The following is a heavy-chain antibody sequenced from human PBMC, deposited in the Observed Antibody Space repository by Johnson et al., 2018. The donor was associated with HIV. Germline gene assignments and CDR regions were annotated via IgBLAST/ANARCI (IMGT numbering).Heavy chain of an antibody. V-gene: IGHV3-11*04. CDR3: AREGTWGSNDAFDI. Sequence: QVKLVESGGGLVQPGGSLRLSCAASGFTFSDYYMSWIRQAPGKGLEWVSYISSSGSTIYYADSVKGRFTISRDNAKNSLYLQMNSLRAEDPAVYYCAREGTWGSNDAFDIWGQGTMVTVSS. D-gene: IGHD7-27*01. CDR1: GFTFSDYY. CDR2: ISSSGSTI. J-gene: IGHJ3*02.